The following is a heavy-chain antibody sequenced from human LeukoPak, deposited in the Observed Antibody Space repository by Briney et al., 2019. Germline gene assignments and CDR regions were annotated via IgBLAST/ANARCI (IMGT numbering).Heavy chain of an antibody. D-gene: IGHD7-27*01. J-gene: IGHJ4*02. V-gene: IGHV3-48*01. Sequence: GGSLRLSCAASGFTFTSYTMNWVRQAPGKGLEWVSHIGTGTSTVGYADSIKGRFTISRDNAKNSVDLQMSSLGVDDSAVYYCVRDKDWGFDSWGQGTLVTVSS. CDR1: GFTFTSYT. CDR3: VRDKDWGFDS. CDR2: IGTGTSTV.